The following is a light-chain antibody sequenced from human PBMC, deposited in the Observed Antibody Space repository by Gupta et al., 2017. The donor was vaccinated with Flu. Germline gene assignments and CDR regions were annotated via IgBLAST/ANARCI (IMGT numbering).Light chain of an antibody. Sequence: EILLTQSPGTLSLSPGERGTLSCRTSQSVSSSYLVWYQQKPGQAPRLLMYGASSRATGIPDRFSGSGSGTDFTLTISRLEPEDFAVYYCQQYGSSPYTFGQGTKLEIK. J-gene: IGKJ2*01. CDR3: QQYGSSPYT. CDR1: QSVSSSY. CDR2: GAS. V-gene: IGKV3-20*01.